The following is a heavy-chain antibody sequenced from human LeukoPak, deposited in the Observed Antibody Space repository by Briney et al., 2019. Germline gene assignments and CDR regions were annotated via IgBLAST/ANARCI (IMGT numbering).Heavy chain of an antibody. CDR1: VGTFSSYA. V-gene: IGHV1-69*13. CDR3: ARDPTGRYCSSTSCYYTWFDP. D-gene: IGHD2-2*01. CDR2: IIPIFGTA. J-gene: IGHJ5*02. Sequence: SVKVSCKASVGTFSSYAIRWVRQAPGQGLEWMGGIIPIFGTANYAQKFQGRVTITADESTSTAYMELSSLRSEDTAVYYCARDPTGRYCSSTSCYYTWFDPLGQGTLVTVSS.